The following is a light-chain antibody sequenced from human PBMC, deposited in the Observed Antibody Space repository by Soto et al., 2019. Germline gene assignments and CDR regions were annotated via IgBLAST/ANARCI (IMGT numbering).Light chain of an antibody. CDR3: CSYAGRPYV. J-gene: IGLJ1*01. Sequence: QSALTQPRSVSGSPGQSVTISCTGTSSDVGGYNSVSWYQQHPGKAPKLMIYDVSKRPSGVPDRFSGSKSGNTASLTISGLQADDEADYYCCSYAGRPYVFGTGTKLTVL. CDR1: SSDVGGYNS. CDR2: DVS. V-gene: IGLV2-11*01.